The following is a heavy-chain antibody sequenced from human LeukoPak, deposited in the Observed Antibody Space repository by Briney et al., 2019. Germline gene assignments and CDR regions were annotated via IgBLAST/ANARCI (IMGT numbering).Heavy chain of an antibody. D-gene: IGHD3-22*01. CDR1: GGSFSGYF. V-gene: IGHV4-59*01. J-gene: IGHJ4*02. CDR3: ARLFGYDSSGYPFDY. CDR2: MHYSGST. Sequence: SETLSLTCAVYGGSFSGYFWSWIRQPPGKGLEWIGYMHYSGSTNYNPSLKSRVTISVDTSKNQFSLKLSSVTAADTAFYYCARLFGYDSSGYPFDYWGQGTLVTVSS.